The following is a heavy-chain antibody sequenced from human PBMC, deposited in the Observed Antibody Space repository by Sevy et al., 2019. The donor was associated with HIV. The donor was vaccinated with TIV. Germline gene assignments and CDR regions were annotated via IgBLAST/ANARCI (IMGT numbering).Heavy chain of an antibody. J-gene: IGHJ4*02. CDR1: GFTFSSYG. CDR2: ISHDERTT. Sequence: GGSLRLSCAASGFTFSSYGMHWVRQAPGKGLEWVAVISHDERTTYYADSVKGRFTISRDNSKNTLYLQMDSLRPEDTTIYYCARDPGNSGNYWGQGTLVTVSS. V-gene: IGHV3-30*03. D-gene: IGHD1-1*01. CDR3: ARDPGNSGNY.